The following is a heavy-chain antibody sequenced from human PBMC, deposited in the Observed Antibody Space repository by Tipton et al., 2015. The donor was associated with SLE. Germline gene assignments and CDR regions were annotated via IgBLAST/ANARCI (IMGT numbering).Heavy chain of an antibody. CDR2: ISAYNGNT. D-gene: IGHD2-2*01. V-gene: IGHV1-18*01. Sequence: QLVQSGGEVKKPGASVKVSCKASGYTFSKFAISWVRQAPGQGLEWLGWISAYNGNTNYAQKVQDRVTMTTDTSTNTANMELRSLRSDDTAIYYCARMGVTSWFEDYYYCMDVWGKGTTVTVSS. J-gene: IGHJ6*03. CDR3: ARMGVTSWFEDYYYCMDV. CDR1: GYTFSKFA.